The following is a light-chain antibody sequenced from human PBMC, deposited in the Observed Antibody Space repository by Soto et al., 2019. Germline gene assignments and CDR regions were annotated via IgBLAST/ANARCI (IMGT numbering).Light chain of an antibody. CDR2: TAS. V-gene: IGKV1-39*01. J-gene: IGKJ1*01. CDR3: QQTYNTPRT. CDR1: QRITRF. Sequence: DIPMTQSPTSLSASVGDTVNITCRASQRITRFLNWYQQRPGEAPKLLIYTASNLQAGVPPRFAGSGSGAEFALTISGLQIEDLATYYCQQTYNTPRTFGQGTKVEV.